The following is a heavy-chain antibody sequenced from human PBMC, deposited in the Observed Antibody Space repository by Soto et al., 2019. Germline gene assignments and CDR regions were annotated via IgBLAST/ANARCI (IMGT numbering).Heavy chain of an antibody. CDR2: IKQDGSEN. J-gene: IGHJ4*02. CDR1: GFTFSNYW. V-gene: IGHV3-7*01. CDR3: ANDNNNGWKFDY. Sequence: SLRLSCAASGFTFSNYWMSWVRQAPGKGLEWVANIKQDGSENYYVDSVKGRFTTSRDNTKNSFYLQMNSLRADNTGVYYCANDNNNGWKFDYSGRGTRVSVSS. D-gene: IGHD6-19*01.